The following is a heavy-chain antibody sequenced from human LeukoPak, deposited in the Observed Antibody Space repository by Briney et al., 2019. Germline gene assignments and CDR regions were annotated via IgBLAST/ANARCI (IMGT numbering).Heavy chain of an antibody. D-gene: IGHD3-22*01. CDR3: ARGLKSYYDSSGYYASDI. CDR1: GYTFTSYD. Sequence: ASVKVSCKASGYTFTSYDINWVRQATGQGLEWMGWMNPNSGNTGYAQKFQGRVTMTRNTSISTAYMELSSLRSEDTAVYYCARGLKSYYDSSGYYASDIWGQGTMVTVSS. CDR2: MNPNSGNT. V-gene: IGHV1-8*01. J-gene: IGHJ3*02.